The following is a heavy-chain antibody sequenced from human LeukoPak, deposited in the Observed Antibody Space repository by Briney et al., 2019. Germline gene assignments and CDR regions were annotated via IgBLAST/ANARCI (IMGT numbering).Heavy chain of an antibody. J-gene: IGHJ4*02. D-gene: IGHD6-19*01. CDR2: ISSSGSTI. CDR3: AKDHLPGIVVADRDY. CDR1: GFTFSSYE. Sequence: GGSLRLSCAASGFTFSSYEMNWVRQAPGKGLEWVSYISSSGSTIYYADSVKGRFTISGDNSKNTLYLQINSLRDEDTAVYYCAKDHLPGIVVADRDYWGQGTLVTVSS. V-gene: IGHV3-48*03.